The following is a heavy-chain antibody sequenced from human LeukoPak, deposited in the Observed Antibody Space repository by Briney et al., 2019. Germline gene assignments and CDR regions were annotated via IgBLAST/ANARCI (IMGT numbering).Heavy chain of an antibody. D-gene: IGHD3-22*01. CDR2: IWYDGSNK. CDR1: GFPFSTYG. J-gene: IGHJ4*02. CDR3: GRDFSYYDSSGSGPDY. V-gene: IGHV3-33*01. Sequence: GGSLRLSCAASGFPFSTYGMHWVRQAPGRGLEWVAFIWYDGSNKYYADSVKGRFTISRDNSKSTLYLQMNSLRVEDTAVYYCGRDFSYYDSSGSGPDYWGQGTLVTVSS.